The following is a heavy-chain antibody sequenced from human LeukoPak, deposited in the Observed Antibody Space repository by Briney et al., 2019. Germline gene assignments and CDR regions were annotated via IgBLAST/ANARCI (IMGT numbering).Heavy chain of an antibody. Sequence: VASVKVSCKASGYTFTSYYMHWVRQAPGQGLEWMGWINPNSGGTNYAQKFQGRVTMTRDTSISTAYMELSRLRSDDTAVYYCARECGSTSCYGYWGQGTLVTVSS. CDR3: ARECGSTSCYGY. J-gene: IGHJ4*02. CDR1: GYTFTSYY. CDR2: INPNSGGT. D-gene: IGHD2-2*01. V-gene: IGHV1-2*02.